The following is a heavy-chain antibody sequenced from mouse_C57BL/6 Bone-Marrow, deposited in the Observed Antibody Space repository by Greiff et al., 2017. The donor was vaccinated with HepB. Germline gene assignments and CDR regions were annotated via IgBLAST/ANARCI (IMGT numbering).Heavy chain of an antibody. D-gene: IGHD2-2*01. J-gene: IGHJ2*01. CDR1: GYAFTNYL. V-gene: IGHV1-54*01. CDR2: INPGSGGT. CDR3: AREVTCFDY. Sequence: VQLQQSGAELVRPGTSVKVSCKASGYAFTNYLIEWVKQRPGQGLEWIGVINPGSGGTNYNEKFKGKATLTADKYSSTAYMQLSSLTSEDSAVYFFAREVTCFDYWGQGTTLTVSS.